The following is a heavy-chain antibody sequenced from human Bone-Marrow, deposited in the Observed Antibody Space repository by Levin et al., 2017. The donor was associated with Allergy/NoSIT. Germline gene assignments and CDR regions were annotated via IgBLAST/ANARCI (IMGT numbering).Heavy chain of an antibody. CDR2: ISSSSSYI. J-gene: IGHJ6*02. CDR3: ARDLRFLELGWAYYYGMDG. V-gene: IGHV3-21*01. Sequence: GESLKISCAASGFTFSSYSMNWVRQAPGKGLEWVSSISSSSSYIYYADSVKGRFTISRDNAKNSLYLQMNSLRAEDTAVYYCARDLRFLELGWAYYYGMDGWGQGTTVTVSS. D-gene: IGHD3-3*01. CDR1: GFTFSSYS.